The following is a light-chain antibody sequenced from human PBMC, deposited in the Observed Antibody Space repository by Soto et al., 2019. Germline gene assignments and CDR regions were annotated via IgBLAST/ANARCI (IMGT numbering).Light chain of an antibody. CDR2: KAS. J-gene: IGKJ1*01. V-gene: IGKV1-5*03. CDR1: QTISSW. CDR3: QQYNDYSWT. Sequence: KMTQSPSSLSATIRDRVTITCRASQTISSWLAWYQQKPGKAPKLLIYKASTLEIGVPSRFSGSGSGTEFTLTISSLQPDDVATYYCQQYNDYSWTFGQG.